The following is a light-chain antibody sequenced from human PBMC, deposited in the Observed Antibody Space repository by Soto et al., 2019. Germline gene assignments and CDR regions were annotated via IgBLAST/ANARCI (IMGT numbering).Light chain of an antibody. J-gene: IGLJ2*01. CDR2: DVS. CDR3: SSYTSSSTPRVV. CDR1: SSDVGGYNY. Sequence: QSALTQPASVSGSPGQSITICCTGTSSDVGGYNYVSWYQQHPGKAPKLMIYDVSNRPSGVSNRFSGSKSGNTASLTISGLQAEDEADYYCSSYTSSSTPRVVFGGGTKLTVL. V-gene: IGLV2-14*01.